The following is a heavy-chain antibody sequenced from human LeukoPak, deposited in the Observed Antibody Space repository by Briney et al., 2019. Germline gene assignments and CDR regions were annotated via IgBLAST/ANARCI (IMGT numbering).Heavy chain of an antibody. D-gene: IGHD3-22*01. CDR3: AKDGERGGYDSSGYHSDY. J-gene: IGHJ4*02. CDR2: IYWNGDGA. CDR1: GFNLKDHA. Sequence: GRSLRLSWAVSGFNLKDHAMHWIRQPPGSGKGLEWVSGIYWNGDGADYADSVKGRFTISRDNAKNSLYLQMNSLRAEDTALYYCAKDGERGGYDSSGYHSDYWGQGTLVTVSS. V-gene: IGHV3-9*01.